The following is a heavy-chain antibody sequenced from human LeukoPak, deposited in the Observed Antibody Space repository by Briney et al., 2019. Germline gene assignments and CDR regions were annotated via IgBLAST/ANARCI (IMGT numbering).Heavy chain of an antibody. D-gene: IGHD6-13*01. CDR3: ARLGGRIAAAGPNFDY. V-gene: IGHV4-38-2*01. J-gene: IGHJ4*02. CDR2: IYHSGST. Sequence: SETLSLTCAVSGYSISSGYYWGWIRQPPGKGLEWIGSIYHSGSTYYNPSLKSRVTISVDTSKNQFSLKLSSATAADTAVYYCARLGGRIAAAGPNFDYWGQGTLVTVSS. CDR1: GYSISSGYY.